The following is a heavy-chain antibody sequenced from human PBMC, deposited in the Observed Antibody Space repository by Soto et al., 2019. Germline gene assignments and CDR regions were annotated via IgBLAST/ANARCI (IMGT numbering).Heavy chain of an antibody. CDR3: ALRSMAVVPEY. J-gene: IGHJ4*02. CDR2: LYYGRSA. V-gene: IGHV4-59*01. CDR1: GDSISSYY. Sequence: QVQLQESGPGLVKPSETLSLTCAVSGDSISSYYCMWIRQPPGKGLESIGYLYYGRSANYNPSLKSLVTLSVDTSTNQCSQTLSSMTAADTAGYYCALRSMAVVPEYWGQGTLVTVSS. D-gene: IGHD3-22*01.